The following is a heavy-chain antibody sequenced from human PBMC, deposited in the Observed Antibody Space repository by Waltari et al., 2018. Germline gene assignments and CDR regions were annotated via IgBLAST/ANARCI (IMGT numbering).Heavy chain of an antibody. J-gene: IGHJ4*02. CDR2: IYYSGST. CDR1: GGSISSYY. V-gene: IGHV4-59*08. CDR3: ARHDHPRYSSGWPPHLGY. Sequence: QVQLQESGPGLVKPSETLSLTCTVSGGSISSYYWSWIRQPPGKGLEWIGYIYYSGSTNYNPSLKSRVTISVDTSKNPFSLKLSSVTAADTAVYYCARHDHPRYSSGWPPHLGYWGQGTLVTVSS. D-gene: IGHD6-19*01.